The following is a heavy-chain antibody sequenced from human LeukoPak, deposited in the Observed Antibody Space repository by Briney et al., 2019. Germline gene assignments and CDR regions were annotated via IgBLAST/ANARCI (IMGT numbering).Heavy chain of an antibody. Sequence: GGSLRLPCAASGFTFSSYSMNWVRQAPGKGLEWVSYISSSSSTIYYADSVKGRFTISRDNAKNSLYLQMNSLRAEDTAVYYCAKDRYCDNGVCSGSFDYWGQGTLVTVSS. CDR3: AKDRYCDNGVCSGSFDY. J-gene: IGHJ4*02. V-gene: IGHV3-48*01. CDR2: ISSSSSTI. D-gene: IGHD2-8*01. CDR1: GFTFSSYS.